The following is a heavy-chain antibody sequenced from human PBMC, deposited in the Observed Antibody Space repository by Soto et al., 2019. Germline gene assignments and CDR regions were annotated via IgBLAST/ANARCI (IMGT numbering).Heavy chain of an antibody. CDR1: GFTFSSYG. V-gene: IGHV3-30*18. D-gene: IGHD5-18*01. J-gene: IGHJ4*02. Sequence: QVQLVESGGGVVQPGRSLRLSCAASGFTFSSYGMHWVRQAPGKGLEWVAVISYDGSNKYYADSVKGRFTISRDNSKNTLCLQMTSLRAEDTAVYYCAKDVIEGVQLWLLLAYWGRGTLVTVSS. CDR3: AKDVIEGVQLWLLLAY. CDR2: ISYDGSNK.